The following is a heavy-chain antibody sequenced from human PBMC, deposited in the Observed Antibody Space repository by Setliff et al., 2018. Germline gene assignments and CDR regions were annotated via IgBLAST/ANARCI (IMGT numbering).Heavy chain of an antibody. CDR2: IKQDGSEE. CDR3: ARDRGGASTRDH. V-gene: IGHV3-7*03. J-gene: IGHJ4*02. CDR1: GFTFSSYA. Sequence: GGSLRLSCATSGFTFSSYAMIWVRQAPGKGLEWVANIKQDGSEEYYVDSVRGRFTISRDNAHNSLYLQMNNLRVEDTAVYYCARDRGGASTRDHWGQGTLVTVSS. D-gene: IGHD1-26*01.